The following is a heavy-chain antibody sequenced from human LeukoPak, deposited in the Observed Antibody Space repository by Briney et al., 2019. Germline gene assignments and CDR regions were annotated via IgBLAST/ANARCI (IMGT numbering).Heavy chain of an antibody. Sequence: GRSLRLSCAASGFTFSSYGMHWVRQAPGKGLEWVAVIWYDGSNKYYAGSVKGRFTISRDNSKNTLYLQMNSLRAEDTAVYYCARDVHSSGWEFDYWGQGTLVTVSS. J-gene: IGHJ4*02. CDR3: ARDVHSSGWEFDY. V-gene: IGHV3-33*01. CDR1: GFTFSSYG. CDR2: IWYDGSNK. D-gene: IGHD6-19*01.